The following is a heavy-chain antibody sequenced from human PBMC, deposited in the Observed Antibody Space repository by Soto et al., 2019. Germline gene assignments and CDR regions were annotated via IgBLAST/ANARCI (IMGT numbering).Heavy chain of an antibody. Sequence: SETLSLTCTVSGGSIGTYYWSWIRQSPGKGLEWIANIYYSGTTNYNLSLESQVTISMDTSKNQFSLTLSSVTAADTAVYYCARDSTDHWFDPWGQGILVTVSS. CDR1: GGSIGTYY. CDR2: IYYSGTT. CDR3: ARDSTDHWFDP. J-gene: IGHJ5*02. V-gene: IGHV4-59*01.